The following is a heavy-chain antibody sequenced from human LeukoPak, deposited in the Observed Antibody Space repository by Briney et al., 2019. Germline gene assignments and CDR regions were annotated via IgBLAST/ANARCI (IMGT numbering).Heavy chain of an antibody. Sequence: PGGSLRLSCAASGFTFSNYAPTWVRQAPGKGLEWVSSISGVNTYYTDSVKGRFSISRDNYRNTLYLQMSSLRAEDTAVYYCARDPNGDYVGAFDFQRWGQGTLVTVSS. D-gene: IGHD4-17*01. CDR3: ARDPNGDYVGAFDFQR. V-gene: IGHV3-23*01. CDR2: ISGVNT. CDR1: GFTFSNYA. J-gene: IGHJ1*01.